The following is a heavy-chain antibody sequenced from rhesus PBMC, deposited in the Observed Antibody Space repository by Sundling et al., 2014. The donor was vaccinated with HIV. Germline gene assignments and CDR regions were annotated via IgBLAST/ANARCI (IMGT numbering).Heavy chain of an antibody. V-gene: IGHV4-122*02. CDR2: INYSGST. Sequence: QVQLQESGPGLVKPSETLSLTCIVSGGSISSVDSYWSWIRQAPGKKLQWIGYINYSGSTSYTPSLKSRVIVSRDTSKNQFSLRLTSVTAADTAVYYCARGIPVDPSYNIWTGYYTAFYFDFWGQGVLVTVSS. D-gene: IGHD3-3*01. J-gene: IGHJ4*01. CDR1: GGSISSVDSY. CDR3: ARGIPVDPSYNIWTGYYTAFYFDF.